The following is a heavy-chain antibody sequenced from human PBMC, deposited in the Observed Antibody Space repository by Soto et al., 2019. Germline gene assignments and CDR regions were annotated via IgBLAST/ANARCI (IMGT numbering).Heavy chain of an antibody. V-gene: IGHV2-70*01. D-gene: IGHD3-22*01. J-gene: IGHJ6*02. CDR3: AGSVRSKGPIVYYYGMDV. CDR1: GFSLSTSGMC. CDR2: IDWDDDK. Sequence: SGPALVNPXQTLTLTCTFSGFSLSTSGMCVSWIRQPPGKALEWLALIDWDDDKYYSTSLKTRLTISKDTSKNQVVLTMSNMDPVDTATYYCAGSVRSKGPIVYYYGMDVWGQGTTVTVSS.